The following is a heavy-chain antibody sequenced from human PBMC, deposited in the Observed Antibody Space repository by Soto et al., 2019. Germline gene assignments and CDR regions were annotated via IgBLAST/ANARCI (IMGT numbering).Heavy chain of an antibody. V-gene: IGHV1-2*04. Sequence: ASVKVSCKAPGYTFTGYYMHWVRQAPGQGLEWMGWINPNSGGTNYAQKFQGWVTMTRDTSISTAYMELSRLRSDDTAVYYCATSSSWSDYYYYYGMDVWGQGTTVTVSS. J-gene: IGHJ6*02. CDR3: ATSSSWSDYYYYYGMDV. D-gene: IGHD6-13*01. CDR1: GYTFTGYY. CDR2: INPNSGGT.